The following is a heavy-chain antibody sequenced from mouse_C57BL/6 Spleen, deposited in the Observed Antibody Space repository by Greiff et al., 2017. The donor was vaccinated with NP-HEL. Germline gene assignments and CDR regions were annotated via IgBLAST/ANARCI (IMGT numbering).Heavy chain of an antibody. V-gene: IGHV1-76*01. CDR1: GYTFTDYY. CDR3: ARGYYGSKFDY. Sequence: VQLQQSGAELVRPGASVKLSCKASGYTFTDYYINWVKQRPGQGLEWIARIYPGSGNTYYNEKFKGKATLTAGKSSSTAYMQLSSLTSEDSAVYFVARGYYGSKFDYWGQGTTLTVSS. J-gene: IGHJ2*01. CDR2: IYPGSGNT. D-gene: IGHD1-1*01.